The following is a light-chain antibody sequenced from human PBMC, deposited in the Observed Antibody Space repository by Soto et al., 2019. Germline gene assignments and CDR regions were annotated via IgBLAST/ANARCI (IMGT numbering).Light chain of an antibody. Sequence: QSVLTQPPSASGSPGQSVAISCTGTASDIGGYTFVSWYQQHPGKAPKLLIYDVNKRPSGVPDRFSGSKSGNTASLNVSGLQAEDEADYYCSAHGGTNPYVFGTGTKLTVL. V-gene: IGLV2-8*01. CDR3: SAHGGTNPYV. CDR2: DVN. J-gene: IGLJ1*01. CDR1: ASDIGGYTF.